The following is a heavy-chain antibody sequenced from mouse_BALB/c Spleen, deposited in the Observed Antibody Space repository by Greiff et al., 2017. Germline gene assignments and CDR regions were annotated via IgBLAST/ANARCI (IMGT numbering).Heavy chain of an antibody. V-gene: IGHV5-6-4*01. CDR2: ISSGGSYT. CDR1: GFTFSSYT. D-gene: IGHD2-1*01. J-gene: IGHJ3*01. CDR3: TRGGNYDAWFAY. Sequence: EVKLVESGGGLVKPGGSLKLSCAASGFTFSSYTMSWVRQTPEKRLEWVATISSGGSYTYYPDSVKGRFTISRDNAKNTLYLQMSSLKSEDTAMYYCTRGGNYDAWFAYWGQGTLVTVSA.